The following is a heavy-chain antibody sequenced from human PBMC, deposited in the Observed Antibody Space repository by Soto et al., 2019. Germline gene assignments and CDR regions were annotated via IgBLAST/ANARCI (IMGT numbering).Heavy chain of an antibody. CDR2: INTDGSST. CDR3: AKRGVDTFGLSY. V-gene: IGHV3-74*01. D-gene: IGHD3-10*01. J-gene: IGHJ4*02. Sequence: EVQLVESGGGLVQPGGSLRLSCAVSGFTFSSFWMHWVRQAPGEGLVWVPRINTDGSSTSYADSVKGRLTISRDNAKNTLYLQMNSLRVEDTAMYYCAKRGVDTFGLSYWGQGTLVTVSS. CDR1: GFTFSSFW.